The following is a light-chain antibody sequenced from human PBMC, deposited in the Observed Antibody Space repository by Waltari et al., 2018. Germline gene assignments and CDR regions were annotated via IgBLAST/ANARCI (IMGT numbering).Light chain of an antibody. J-gene: IGKJ1*01. CDR2: GAY. Sequence: DIVMTQSPVTLSVSPGERATLPCRASQSVFSNLAWYQQKPGQAPRLLIFGAYTRATDIPGRFSGSGSGTEFTLTISSLQSEDAAVYYCLQYNDWPPWTFGQGTTVEIK. CDR3: LQYNDWPPWT. CDR1: QSVFSN. V-gene: IGKV3-15*01.